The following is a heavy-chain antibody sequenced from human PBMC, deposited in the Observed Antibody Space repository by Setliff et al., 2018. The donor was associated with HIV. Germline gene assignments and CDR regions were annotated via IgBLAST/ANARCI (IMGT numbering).Heavy chain of an antibody. CDR1: GYTLTEGS. CDR2: FDPQDGET. CDR3: ATDVIGVWLRPMPDY. D-gene: IGHD5-12*01. J-gene: IGHJ4*02. Sequence: ASVKVSCKVSGYTLTEGSMHWVRQAPRKGLEWMGYFDPQDGETVHAQKFQGRVTLTEDTSTDTAYMELSGLRSEDTAVYYCATDVIGVWLRPMPDYWGPGTLVIGS. V-gene: IGHV1-24*01.